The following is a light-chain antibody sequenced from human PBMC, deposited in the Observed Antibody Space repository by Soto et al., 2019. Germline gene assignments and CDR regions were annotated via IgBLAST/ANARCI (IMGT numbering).Light chain of an antibody. Sequence: QSVLTQPRSVSASPGQSVTISCTGTSGDVGGSNHVSWYQHHPGKAPKFLIYDVTKRPSGVPDRFSGSKSGNTASLTISGLQAEDEADYYCCSDAGTYTFVFGNGTKVNV. CDR3: CSDAGTYTFV. V-gene: IGLV2-11*01. CDR1: SGDVGGSNH. J-gene: IGLJ1*01. CDR2: DVT.